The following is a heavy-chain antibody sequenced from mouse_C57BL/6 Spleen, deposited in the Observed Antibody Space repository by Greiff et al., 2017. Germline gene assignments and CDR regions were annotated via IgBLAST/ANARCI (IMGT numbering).Heavy chain of an antibody. J-gene: IGHJ4*01. CDR3: AAMITTKGVSSYAMDY. CDR2: IYPGDGDT. V-gene: IGHV1-82*01. Sequence: QVQLQQSGPELVKPGASVKISCKASGYAFSSSWMNWVKQRPGKGLEWIGRIYPGDGDTNYNGKFKGKATLTADKSSSTAYMQLSSLTSEDSAVYFCAAMITTKGVSSYAMDYWGQGTSVTVSS. D-gene: IGHD2-4*01. CDR1: GYAFSSSW.